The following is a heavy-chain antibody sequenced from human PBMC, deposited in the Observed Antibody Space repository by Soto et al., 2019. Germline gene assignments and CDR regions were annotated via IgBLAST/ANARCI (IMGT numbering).Heavy chain of an antibody. Sequence: EVQLLESGGGLVQPGGSLRLSCAASGFTFSSYAMSWVRQAPGKGLEWVSAISGSGGSTYYADSVKGRFTISRDNSKNTLYLQMNSLRAEDTAVYYCAKPPNYYDSSGYRFDYWGQGTLVTVSS. CDR1: GFTFSSYA. D-gene: IGHD3-22*01. J-gene: IGHJ4*02. V-gene: IGHV3-23*01. CDR2: ISGSGGST. CDR3: AKPPNYYDSSGYRFDY.